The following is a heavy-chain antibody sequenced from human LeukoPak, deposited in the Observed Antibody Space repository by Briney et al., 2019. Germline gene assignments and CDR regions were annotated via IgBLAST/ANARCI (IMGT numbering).Heavy chain of an antibody. J-gene: IGHJ6*03. D-gene: IGHD3-22*01. Sequence: MSSETLSLTCTVSGYSISSGYYWAWIRQPPGKGLEWIGTIYHSGITFYNPSLRGRVIISVDTSKNQFSLKLSSVTAADTAVYYCTRGSIAYYYMDVWGKGTTVTISS. CDR2: IYHSGIT. V-gene: IGHV4-38-2*02. CDR1: GYSISSGYY. CDR3: TRGSIAYYYMDV.